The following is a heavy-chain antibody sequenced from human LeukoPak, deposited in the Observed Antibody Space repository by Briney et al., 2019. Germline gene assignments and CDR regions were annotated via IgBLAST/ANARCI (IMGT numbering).Heavy chain of an antibody. V-gene: IGHV4-39*01. CDR3: ARPYTSGWSGVKY. D-gene: IGHD6-19*01. CDR2: VYYSGST. CDR1: GGSISSSGYY. J-gene: IGHJ4*02. Sequence: SETLSLTCTVSGGSISSSGYYWGWIRQPPGRGLEWIGSVYYSGSTYYNPSLKSRVTISVDTSKNQFSLKLSSVTAAGTAMYYCARPYTSGWSGVKYWGQGTLVTVSS.